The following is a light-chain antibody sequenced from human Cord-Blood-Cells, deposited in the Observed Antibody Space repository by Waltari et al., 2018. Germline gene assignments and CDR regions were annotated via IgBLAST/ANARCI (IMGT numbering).Light chain of an antibody. Sequence: EIVLTQSPGTLSLSPGERATLSCRASPSVSSSYLAWYQQKPGQAHRLLIYGASSRVTGIPDRFSGSGSGTDFTLTISRLEPEDFAVYYCQQYGSSITFGQGTRLEIK. V-gene: IGKV3-20*01. CDR3: QQYGSSIT. J-gene: IGKJ5*01. CDR1: PSVSSSY. CDR2: GAS.